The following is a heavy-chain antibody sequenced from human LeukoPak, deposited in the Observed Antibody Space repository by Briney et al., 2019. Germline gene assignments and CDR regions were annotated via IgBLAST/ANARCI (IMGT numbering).Heavy chain of an antibody. CDR1: GFTFSSYG. D-gene: IGHD3-22*01. V-gene: IGHV3-53*01. CDR2: LYTGGGT. J-gene: IGHJ4*02. Sequence: GGTLRLSCAASGFTFSSYGMSWVRQAPGKGLEWVSVLYTGGGTDHADSVKGRFTISRDNSKNTLSLQMNSLRAEDTAIYYCTRSGYRHPYHFDSWGQGTLVTVSS. CDR3: TRSGYRHPYHFDS.